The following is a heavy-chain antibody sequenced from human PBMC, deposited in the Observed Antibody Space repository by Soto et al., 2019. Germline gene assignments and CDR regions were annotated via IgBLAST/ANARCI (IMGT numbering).Heavy chain of an antibody. CDR2: IYYSGST. J-gene: IGHJ6*02. CDR1: GGSVNSGGYH. D-gene: IGHD1-1*01. Sequence: TLSLTCTVSGGSVNSGGYHWSWVRQHPGKGLEWIGDIYYSGSTYYNPSLKSRVTISIDTYTNHFSLHLSALTAADTAVYYCARAPIPNWNYYGMDVWGQGTTVTVSS. V-gene: IGHV4-31*03. CDR3: ARAPIPNWNYYGMDV.